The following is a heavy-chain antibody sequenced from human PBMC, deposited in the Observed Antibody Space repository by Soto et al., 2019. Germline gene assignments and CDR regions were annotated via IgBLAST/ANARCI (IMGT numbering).Heavy chain of an antibody. CDR1: GFTFSSYA. V-gene: IGHV3-30*14. Sequence: QVQLVESGGGVVQPGRSLRLSCAASGFTFSSYAMHWVRQAPGKGLEWVAVISYDGSNKYYAESVKGRFTISRDNSKNTRYLQMNSLRAEDTAVYYCARGPSIAARLDYWGQGTLVTVSS. D-gene: IGHD6-6*01. CDR2: ISYDGSNK. J-gene: IGHJ4*02. CDR3: ARGPSIAARLDY.